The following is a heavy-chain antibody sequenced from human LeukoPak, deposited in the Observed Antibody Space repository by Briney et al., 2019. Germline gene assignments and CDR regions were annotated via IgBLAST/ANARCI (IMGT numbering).Heavy chain of an antibody. V-gene: IGHV1-18*01. Sequence: ASVKVSCKASGYTFTSYGIRWVRQAPGQGLEWMGWISAYNGNTNYTQKLQGRVTMTTDTSTSTAYMELRSLRSDDTAVYYCASAPRGGYEPFDYWGQGTLVTVSS. CDR3: ASAPRGGYEPFDY. J-gene: IGHJ4*02. CDR1: GYTFTSYG. D-gene: IGHD5-12*01. CDR2: ISAYNGNT.